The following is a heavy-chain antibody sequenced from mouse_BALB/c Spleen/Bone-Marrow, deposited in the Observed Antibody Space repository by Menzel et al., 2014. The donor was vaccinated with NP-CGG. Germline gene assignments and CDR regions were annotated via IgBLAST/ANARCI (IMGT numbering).Heavy chain of an antibody. CDR2: INPSNGGT. Sequence: VQLQQSGAELVRPGASVKLSCKASGYTFTNYYIYWVKQRPGQGLEWIGGINPSNGGTKFNEKFKNKATLTIDKSSSTAYMQLSSLTSEDTAVYFCAREPYYGHYFDYWGQGTTLTVSS. CDR1: GYTFTNYY. CDR3: AREPYYGHYFDY. D-gene: IGHD1-1*01. J-gene: IGHJ2*01. V-gene: IGHV1-53*01.